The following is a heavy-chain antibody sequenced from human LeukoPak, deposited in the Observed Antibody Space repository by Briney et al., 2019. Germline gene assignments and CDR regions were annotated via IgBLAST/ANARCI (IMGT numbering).Heavy chain of an antibody. Sequence: SQTLSLTCAVSGYSLSSGYYWGGIRQPPGTGLEWIGTIYQRGSTYYNSSLKSLVTISVDTTKNQFSLQLSSVAAADTAVYYWARQAGGSINAFDIWGQGTMVTVPS. J-gene: IGHJ3*02. D-gene: IGHD3-3*02. CDR2: IYQRGST. CDR3: ARQAGGSINAFDI. V-gene: IGHV4-38-2*01. CDR1: GYSLSSGYY.